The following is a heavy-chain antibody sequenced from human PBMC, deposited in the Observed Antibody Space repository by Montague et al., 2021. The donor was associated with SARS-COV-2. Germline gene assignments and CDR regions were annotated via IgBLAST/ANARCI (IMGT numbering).Heavy chain of an antibody. J-gene: IGHJ6*02. CDR1: GGSISSSSYY. D-gene: IGHD3-22*01. CDR3: ARDTRIAMLVVVTRYGLDV. CDR2: IYYTGST. Sequence: SETLSLTCTVSGGSISSSSYYWGWIRQPPGKGLEWIGSIYYTGSTYYNPSSKSRVTVSVDTSKNQFSLKLSSVTAADTAVYYCARDTRIAMLVVVTRYGLDVWGQGTTVTVSS. V-gene: IGHV4-39*07.